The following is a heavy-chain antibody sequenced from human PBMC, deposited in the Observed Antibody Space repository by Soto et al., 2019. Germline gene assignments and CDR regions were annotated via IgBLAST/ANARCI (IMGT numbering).Heavy chain of an antibody. CDR2: IKPNSGGT. D-gene: IGHD3-16*01. Sequence: ASVKVSCKASGYTLTGYYMHWVRQAPGQGLEWMGWIKPNSGGTNYAQKFQGWVTMTRDTSISTAYMELSRLRSDATAVYYCASSGGLTDAFDSWGQGTMVTVSS. J-gene: IGHJ3*02. CDR3: ASSGGLTDAFDS. V-gene: IGHV1-2*04. CDR1: GYTLTGYY.